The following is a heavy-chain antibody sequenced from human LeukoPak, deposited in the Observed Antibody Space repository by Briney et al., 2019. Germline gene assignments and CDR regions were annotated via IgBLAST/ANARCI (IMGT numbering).Heavy chain of an antibody. CDR2: MNPNSGNT. CDR3: ARDIAGATKGGWFDT. J-gene: IGHJ5*02. V-gene: IGHV1-8*01. D-gene: IGHD1-26*01. Sequence: GASVKVSCKASRYTFTNYDINWVRPATGQGREWMGWMNPNSGNTGYAQKFQGRVTMTRNTSISTAYMELSSLRSEDTALYCCARDIAGATKGGWFDTWGQGTPVTVSS. CDR1: RYTFTNYD.